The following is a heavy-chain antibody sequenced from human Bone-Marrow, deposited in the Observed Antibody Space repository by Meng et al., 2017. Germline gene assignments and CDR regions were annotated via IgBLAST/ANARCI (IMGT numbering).Heavy chain of an antibody. CDR3: AKAIVIGELFRAPYYFDY. J-gene: IGHJ4*02. Sequence: ETLSLTCTVSGGSVSRGSYYWSWVRQAPGKGLEWVSAISGSGDSTYYADSVKGRFTISKDNSKNTLYLQMNSLRAEDTAIYYCAKAIVIGELFRAPYYFDYWGQGTLVTVSS. V-gene: IGHV3-23*01. CDR2: ISGSGDST. CDR1: GGSVSRGSYY. D-gene: IGHD3-10*01.